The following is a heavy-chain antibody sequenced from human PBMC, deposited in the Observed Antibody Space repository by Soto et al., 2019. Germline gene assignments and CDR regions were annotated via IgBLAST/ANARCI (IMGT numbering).Heavy chain of an antibody. CDR1: GYSFTSYW. D-gene: IGHD2-8*01. Sequence: GASLEISCKGSGYSFTSYWISWVLQMPGKGLEWMGRIDPSDSYTNYSPSFQGHVTISADKSISTAYLQWSSLKASDTAMYNCARQVHHRSFTNGYTHRVRRNNYYYEDVGDVWGQG. CDR2: IDPSDSYT. V-gene: IGHV5-10-1*01. CDR3: ARQVHHRSFTNGYTHRVRRNNYYYEDVGDV. J-gene: IGHJ6*02.